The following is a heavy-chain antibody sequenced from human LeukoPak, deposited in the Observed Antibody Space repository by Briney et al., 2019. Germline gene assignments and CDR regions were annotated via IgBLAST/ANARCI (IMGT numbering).Heavy chain of an antibody. V-gene: IGHV4-30-4*01. CDR1: GGSINNGGYY. D-gene: IGHD6-13*01. CDR3: ARDGQQLGVDY. Sequence: SETLSLTCTVSGGSINNGGYYWSWIRQHPGKGLEWTGYIYYSGSSYYNPSLKSRVTISIDTSKNQFSLKLNSVTAADTAAYYCARDGQQLGVDYWGQGTLVTVSS. CDR2: IYYSGSS. J-gene: IGHJ4*02.